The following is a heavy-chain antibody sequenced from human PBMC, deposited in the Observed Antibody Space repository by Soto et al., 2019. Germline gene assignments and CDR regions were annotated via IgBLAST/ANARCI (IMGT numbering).Heavy chain of an antibody. CDR3: ARDPAGSAAAIYYYYGMDV. V-gene: IGHV1-2*04. Sequence: ASVKVSCKASGYTFTGYYMHWVRQAPGQGLEWMGWINPNSGGTNYAQKFQGWVTMTRDTSISTAYMELSRLRSDDTAVYYCARDPAGSAAAIYYYYGMDVWGQGTTVTVSS. J-gene: IGHJ6*02. D-gene: IGHD2-2*01. CDR2: INPNSGGT. CDR1: GYTFTGYY.